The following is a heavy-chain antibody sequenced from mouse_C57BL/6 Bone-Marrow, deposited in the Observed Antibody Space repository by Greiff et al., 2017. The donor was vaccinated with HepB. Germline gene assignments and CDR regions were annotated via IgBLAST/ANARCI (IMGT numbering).Heavy chain of an antibody. CDR2: INPNNGGT. V-gene: IGHV1-22*01. CDR3: ARSPRIYDGYYVYFDY. Sequence: VQLQQSGPELVKPGASVKMSCKASGYTFTDYNMHWVKQSHGKSLEWIGYINPNNGGTSYNQKFKGKATLTVNKSSSTAYMELRSLTSEDSAVYYCARSPRIYDGYYVYFDYWGQGTTLTVSS. D-gene: IGHD2-3*01. CDR1: GYTFTDYN. J-gene: IGHJ2*01.